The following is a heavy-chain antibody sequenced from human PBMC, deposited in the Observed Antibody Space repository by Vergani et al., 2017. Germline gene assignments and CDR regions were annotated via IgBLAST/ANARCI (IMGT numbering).Heavy chain of an antibody. V-gene: IGHV5-51*01. CDR2: IYPGDSDT. CDR3: ARQIEQQLPSGGYYYXMDV. CDR1: GYSFTSYW. Sequence: EVQLVQSGAEVKKPGESLKISCKGSGYSFTSYWIGWVRQMPGKGLEWMGLIYPGDSDTRYSPSFQGQVTISADKSISTAYLQWSSLKASDTAMYYCARQIEQQLPSGGYYYXMDVWGKGTTVTVSS. D-gene: IGHD6-13*01. J-gene: IGHJ6*03.